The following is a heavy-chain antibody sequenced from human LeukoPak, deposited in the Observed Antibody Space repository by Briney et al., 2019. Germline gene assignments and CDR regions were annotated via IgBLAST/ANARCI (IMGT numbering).Heavy chain of an antibody. CDR1: GFTVSSNS. J-gene: IGHJ3*02. CDR2: ISYDGSNK. V-gene: IGHV3-30*18. CDR3: AKGIGGVIVKSLLHSAFDI. Sequence: GGSLRLSCTVSGFTVSSNSMSWVRQAPGKGLEWVAVISYDGSNKYYADSVKGRFTISRDNSRNTLYLQMNSLRGEDTAVYYCAKGIGGVIVKSLLHSAFDIWGQGTMVTVSS. D-gene: IGHD3-16*02.